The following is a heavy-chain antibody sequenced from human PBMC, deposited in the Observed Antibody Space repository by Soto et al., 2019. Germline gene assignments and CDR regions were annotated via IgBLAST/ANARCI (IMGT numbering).Heavy chain of an antibody. CDR1: GGSISSYY. J-gene: IGHJ4*02. CDR2: IYTSGST. V-gene: IGHV4-4*07. Sequence: SETLSLTCTVSGGSISSYYWSWIRQPAGKGLEWIGRIYTSGSTNYNPSLKSRVTMSVDTSKNQFSLKLSSVTAADTAVYYCARGPALGSSSSALRFDYWGQGTLVTVSS. D-gene: IGHD6-6*01. CDR3: ARGPALGSSSSALRFDY.